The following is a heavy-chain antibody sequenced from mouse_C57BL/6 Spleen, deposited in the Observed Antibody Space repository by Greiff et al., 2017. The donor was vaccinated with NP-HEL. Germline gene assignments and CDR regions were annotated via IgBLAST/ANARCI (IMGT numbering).Heavy chain of an antibody. D-gene: IGHD3-1*01. Sequence: EVKLVESGGGLVQPGGSMTLSCAASGFTFSDAWMDWVRQSPEKGLEWVAEIRNEANNPATYYAESVKGRFTISRADSISSVYLQMHSLRAEDTGIYCCTRHSYYFDYWGQGTTLTVSS. CDR3: TRHSYYFDY. CDR2: IRNEANNPAT. CDR1: GFTFSDAW. V-gene: IGHV6-6*01. J-gene: IGHJ2*01.